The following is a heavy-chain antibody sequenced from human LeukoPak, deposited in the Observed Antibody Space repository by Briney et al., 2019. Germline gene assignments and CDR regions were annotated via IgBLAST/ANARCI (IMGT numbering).Heavy chain of an antibody. V-gene: IGHV3-7*03. D-gene: IGHD4-17*01. CDR2: IRQDGSEK. CDR3: ARGDYGDYGPEMDV. Sequence: GGSLRLSCAVSGFTFTDYWMNWVRQAPGKGLEWVASIRQDGSEKTYVDSVKGRFTISRDNTKNSLSLQVNSLRSEDTAVYYCARGDYGDYGPEMDVWGKGTTVTVSS. J-gene: IGHJ6*04. CDR1: GFTFTDYW.